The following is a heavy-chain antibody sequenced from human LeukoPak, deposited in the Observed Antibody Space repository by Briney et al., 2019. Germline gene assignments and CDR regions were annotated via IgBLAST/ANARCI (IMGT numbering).Heavy chain of an antibody. J-gene: IGHJ4*02. CDR2: ISKSGDNS. CDR1: GFTFSNFA. D-gene: IGHD6-19*01. CDR3: AKLSGWTGWFFDY. Sequence: GGSPRLSCAASGFTFSNFAISWVRQAPGKGLEWVSAISKSGDNSYYADSVKGRFTISRDNSKNPIYLQMNSLRVEDAAVYYCAKLSGWTGWFFDYWGQGTVVTVSS. V-gene: IGHV3-23*01.